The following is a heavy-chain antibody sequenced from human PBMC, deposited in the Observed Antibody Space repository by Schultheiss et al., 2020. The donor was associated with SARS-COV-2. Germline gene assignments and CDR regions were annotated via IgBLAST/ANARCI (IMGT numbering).Heavy chain of an antibody. CDR3: AGKLPFDY. Sequence: SETLSLTCAVYGGSFSGYYWSWIRQPPGKGLEWIGEINHSGSTNYNPSLKSRVTISVDTSKNQFSLKLSSVTAADTAVYYCAGKLPFDYWGQGTLVTVSS. D-gene: IGHD4-23*01. CDR2: INHSGST. V-gene: IGHV4-34*01. CDR1: GGSFSGYY. J-gene: IGHJ4*02.